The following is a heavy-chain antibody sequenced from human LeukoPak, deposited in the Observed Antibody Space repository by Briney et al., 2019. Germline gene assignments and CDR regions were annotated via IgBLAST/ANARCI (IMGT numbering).Heavy chain of an antibody. V-gene: IGHV4-59*01. CDR2: IYYSGST. D-gene: IGHD2-2*01. Sequence: SETLSLTCTVSGGSISSYYWSWIRQPPGKGLEWIGYIYYSGSTNYNPSLKSRVTISVDTSKNQFSLKLSSVTAADTAVYYCASGGPAASNWFDPWGPGTLVTVSS. CDR1: GGSISSYY. CDR3: ASGGPAASNWFDP. J-gene: IGHJ5*02.